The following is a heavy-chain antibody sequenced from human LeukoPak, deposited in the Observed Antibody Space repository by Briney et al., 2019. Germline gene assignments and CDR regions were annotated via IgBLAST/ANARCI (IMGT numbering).Heavy chain of an antibody. CDR1: GFTFSSYE. J-gene: IGHJ4*03. D-gene: IGHD3-16*01. V-gene: IGHV3-21*01. CDR3: WKGAGGMAKTDSNFDY. CDR2: ISTSSSYI. Sequence: GGSLRLSCAASGFTFSSYEMNWVRQAPGKGLEWVSSISTSSSYIYFADSVKGRFTISRDNAKKSLYLQMNSLRAEVTAGYYCWKGAGGMAKTDSNFDYWGQGTLVTVSS.